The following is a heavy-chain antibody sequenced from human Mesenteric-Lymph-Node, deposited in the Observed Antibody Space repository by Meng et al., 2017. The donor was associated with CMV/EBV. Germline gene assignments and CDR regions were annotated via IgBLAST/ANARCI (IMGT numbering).Heavy chain of an antibody. CDR3: AKDPMGHIAVAGWSWYFDL. CDR1: GFTFSRYS. CDR2: ISSDGFNE. J-gene: IGHJ2*01. D-gene: IGHD6-19*01. V-gene: IGHV3-30*18. Sequence: GGSLRLSCAASGFTFSRYSMNWVRQAPGKGLEWVAAISSDGFNEYYADFVKGRFTISRDNSKNTLYLQMNSLRAEDTAVYYCAKDPMGHIAVAGWSWYFDLWGHGTLVTVSS.